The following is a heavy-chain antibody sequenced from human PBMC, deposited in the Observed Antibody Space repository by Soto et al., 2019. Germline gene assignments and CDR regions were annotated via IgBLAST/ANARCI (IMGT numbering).Heavy chain of an antibody. CDR2: ISYDGSNK. Sequence: GGSLRLSCAASGFTFSSYAMHWVRQAPGKGLEWVAVISYDGSNKYYADSVKGRFTISRDNSKNTLYLQMNSLRAEDTAVYYCARAYEAGGYYFDYWGQGTLVTVSS. CDR1: GFTFSSYA. D-gene: IGHD3-3*01. CDR3: ARAYEAGGYYFDY. V-gene: IGHV3-30-3*01. J-gene: IGHJ4*02.